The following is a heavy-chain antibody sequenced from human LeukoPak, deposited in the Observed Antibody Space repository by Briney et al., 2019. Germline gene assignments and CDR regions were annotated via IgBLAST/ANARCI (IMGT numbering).Heavy chain of an antibody. Sequence: PGGSLRLSCAASGFTFSSYAMSWVRQAPGKGLEWVSAISGSGGSTYYADSVKGRFTISRDNSKNTLYLQMNSLRAEDTAVYYCAKGPRGYSGYDLGVYWGQGTLVTVSS. CDR3: AKGPRGYSGYDLGVY. CDR1: GFTFSSYA. CDR2: ISGSGGST. D-gene: IGHD5-12*01. J-gene: IGHJ4*02. V-gene: IGHV3-23*01.